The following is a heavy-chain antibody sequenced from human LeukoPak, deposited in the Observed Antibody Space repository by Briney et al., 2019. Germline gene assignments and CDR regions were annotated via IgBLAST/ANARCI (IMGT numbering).Heavy chain of an antibody. CDR3: AKNSLVGATRYDY. D-gene: IGHD1-26*01. CDR2: ISSSGAGT. CDR1: GFTFSNYA. Sequence: GGSLRLSCAASGFTFSNYAMSWVRQAPGKGLEWVSGISSSGAGTYYADSVKGRFTISRDNSKNTPYLQMNSLRAEDTAVYYCAKNSLVGATRYDYWGQGTLVTVSS. J-gene: IGHJ4*02. V-gene: IGHV3-23*01.